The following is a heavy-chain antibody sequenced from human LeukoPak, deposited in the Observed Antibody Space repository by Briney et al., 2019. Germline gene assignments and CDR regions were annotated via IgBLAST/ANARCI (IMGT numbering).Heavy chain of an antibody. CDR2: IYNSGST. CDR3: ARGSSGFDY. J-gene: IGHJ4*02. CDR1: GGXISRSSYY. V-gene: IGHV4-39*02. D-gene: IGHD2-8*02. Sequence: PSETLSLTCTVSGGXISRSSYYQGWIRQPPGKGLEWIGSIYNSGSTFYNPSLQSRVTISVDTSKSHFSLKLSSVTAADTAVYYCARGSSGFDYWGQGTLVTVSS.